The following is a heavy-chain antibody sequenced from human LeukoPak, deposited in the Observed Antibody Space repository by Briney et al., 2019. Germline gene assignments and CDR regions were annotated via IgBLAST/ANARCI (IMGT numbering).Heavy chain of an antibody. J-gene: IGHJ4*02. CDR3: TRLRLGHSNYFDY. CDR1: GFSFSGSA. D-gene: IGHD3-22*01. Sequence: PGGSLRRSCAASGFSFSGSAMHWVRQASGKGLEWVGRIRNKANSYATTYAAWVKGRCTISRDDSKNTAYLQMNSLKTEDTAVYYCTRLRLGHSNYFDYWGQGTLVTVSS. CDR2: IRNKANSYAT. V-gene: IGHV3-73*01.